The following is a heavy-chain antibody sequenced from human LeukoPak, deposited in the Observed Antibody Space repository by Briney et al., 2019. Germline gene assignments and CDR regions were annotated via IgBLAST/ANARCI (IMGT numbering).Heavy chain of an antibody. V-gene: IGHV3-23*01. D-gene: IGHD3-3*01. J-gene: IGHJ6*02. CDR1: GFTFSSYA. Sequence: PTGGSLRLSCAASGFTFSSYAMSWVRQAPGKGLEWVSAISGSGGSTYYADSVMGRFTISRDNSKNTLYLQMNSLRAEDTAVYYCAKDLGGFLEWLEFHTYYGMDVWGQGTTVTVSS. CDR3: AKDLGGFLEWLEFHTYYGMDV. CDR2: ISGSGGST.